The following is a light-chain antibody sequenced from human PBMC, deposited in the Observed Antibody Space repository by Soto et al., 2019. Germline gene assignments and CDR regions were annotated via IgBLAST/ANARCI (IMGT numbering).Light chain of an antibody. CDR2: EVN. Sequence: QSALTQPPSVSGSPGQSITISCAGTSSDVGGYNYVSWYQQHPGKVPKLMIYEVNYRPSGVSDRFSGSKSGNTASLTISGLQAEDEADYYCSSYTTSSTQVFGGGTKLTVL. CDR1: SSDVGGYNY. CDR3: SSYTTSSTQV. J-gene: IGLJ3*02. V-gene: IGLV2-14*01.